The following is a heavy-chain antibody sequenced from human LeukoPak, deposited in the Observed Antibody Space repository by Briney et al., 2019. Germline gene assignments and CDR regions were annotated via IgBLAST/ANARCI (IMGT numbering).Heavy chain of an antibody. CDR1: GFTVSSNY. Sequence: GGSLRLSCAASGFTVSSNYMSWVRQAPGKGLEWVSVIYSGGSTYYADSVKGRFTISRDNSKNTLYLQMNSLRAEDTAVYYCARDMLTNYGLGSYPNWGQGTLVTVSS. J-gene: IGHJ4*02. V-gene: IGHV3-66*01. D-gene: IGHD3-10*01. CDR3: ARDMLTNYGLGSYPN. CDR2: IYSGGST.